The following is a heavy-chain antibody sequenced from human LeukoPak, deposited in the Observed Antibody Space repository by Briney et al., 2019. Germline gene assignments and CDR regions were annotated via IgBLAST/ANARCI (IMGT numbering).Heavy chain of an antibody. V-gene: IGHV3-23*01. CDR2: ISGSGGGT. J-gene: IGHJ4*02. CDR1: GFTFTNYW. CDR3: AKTVVRDGYNGDYFDY. D-gene: IGHD5-24*01. Sequence: GGSLRLSCAASGFTFTNYWMSWVRQAPGKGLEWVSAISGSGGGTDSADSVKGRFTISRDNSRNTLSLQMNSLRAEDTAVYYCAKTVVRDGYNGDYFDYWGQGTLVTVSS.